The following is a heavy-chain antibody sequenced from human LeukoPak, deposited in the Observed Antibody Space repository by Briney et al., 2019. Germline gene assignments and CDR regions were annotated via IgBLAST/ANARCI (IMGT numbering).Heavy chain of an antibody. CDR3: ARGAAGTTFDY. J-gene: IGHJ4*02. CDR1: GFKFDDYG. D-gene: IGHD1-1*01. Sequence: GGSLRLSCAASGFKFDDYGMNWVRQAPGKGLEWVSGINWNGGSTDYADSVKGRSTISRDNAKNSLYLQMISLRAEDTALYYCARGAAGTTFDYWGQGTLVTVSS. V-gene: IGHV3-20*04. CDR2: INWNGGST.